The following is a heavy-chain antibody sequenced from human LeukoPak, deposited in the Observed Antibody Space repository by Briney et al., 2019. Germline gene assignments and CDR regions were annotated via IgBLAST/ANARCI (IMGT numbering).Heavy chain of an antibody. D-gene: IGHD3-16*01. CDR3: AREPITSGGNDAFDI. CDR1: GGSISSYY. CDR2: IYYSGST. V-gene: IGHV4-4*08. Sequence: KASETLSLTCTVSGGSISSYYWSWIRQPPGKGLEWIGYIYYSGSTNYNPSLKSRVTISIDTSKNQFSLKLNSVTAADTAVFYCAREPITSGGNDAFDIWGQGTMVTVSS. J-gene: IGHJ3*02.